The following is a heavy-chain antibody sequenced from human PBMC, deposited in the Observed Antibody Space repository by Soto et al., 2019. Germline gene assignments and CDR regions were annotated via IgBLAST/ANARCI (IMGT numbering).Heavy chain of an antibody. V-gene: IGHV1-69*13. CDR3: ARNPMVRGVIMAPGRFGMDV. CDR1: GGTFGRYA. Sequence: RASVKVSCQASGGTFGRYAISWVRQAPGQGLEWMGGIIPIFGTANYAQKFQGRVTITADESTSTVYMELSSLRSEDTAVYYCARNPMVRGVIMAPGRFGMDVWGQGTTVTVSS. D-gene: IGHD3-10*01. J-gene: IGHJ6*02. CDR2: IIPIFGTA.